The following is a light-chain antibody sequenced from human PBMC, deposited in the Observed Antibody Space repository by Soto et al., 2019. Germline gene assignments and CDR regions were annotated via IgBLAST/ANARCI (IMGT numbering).Light chain of an antibody. CDR3: SSYTTTNTRQIV. Sequence: QSLLTQPASVSGSPGQSSTISCTGTSSDVGGYNYVSWYQQHPGKAPRFIIYDVSNRPSGVSNRFSGSKSGNTASLTISGLQAEDEADYYCSSYTTTNTRQIVFGTGTKVTVL. CDR1: SSDVGGYNY. J-gene: IGLJ1*01. CDR2: DVS. V-gene: IGLV2-14*01.